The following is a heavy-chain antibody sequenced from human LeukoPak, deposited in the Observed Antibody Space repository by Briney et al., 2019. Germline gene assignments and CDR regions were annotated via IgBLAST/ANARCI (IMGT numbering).Heavy chain of an antibody. J-gene: IGHJ4*02. CDR3: ARGSSFGSSSYKFDY. V-gene: IGHV3-30*03. CDR2: ISYDGSNK. Sequence: PGGSLRLSCAASGFTFSSYGMHWVRQAPGKGLEWVAVISYDGSNKYYADSVKGRFTISRDNSKNTLYLQMNSLRAEDTAVYYCARGSSFGSSSYKFDYWGQGTLVTVSS. CDR1: GFTFSSYG. D-gene: IGHD6-6*01.